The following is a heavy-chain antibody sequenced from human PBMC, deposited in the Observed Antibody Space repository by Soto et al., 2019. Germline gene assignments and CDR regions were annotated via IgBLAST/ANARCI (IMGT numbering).Heavy chain of an antibody. Sequence: QVQLVQSGAEVKKPGSSVKVSCEASGGRFTNYLFTWVRQAPGQGLEWMGRSIPIKGTADYALKFQDRVSMTADKSTNRVHMEMRSLRPDDTAVYYCAKSLVFVDHGYMDVWGKGTTVTVSS. J-gene: IGHJ6*03. CDR3: AKSLVFVDHGYMDV. V-gene: IGHV1-69*08. CDR2: SIPIKGTA. D-gene: IGHD2-21*01. CDR1: GGRFTNYL.